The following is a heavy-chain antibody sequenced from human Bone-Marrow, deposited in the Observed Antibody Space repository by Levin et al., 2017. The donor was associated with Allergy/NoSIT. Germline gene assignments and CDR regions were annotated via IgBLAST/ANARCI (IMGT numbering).Heavy chain of an antibody. CDR2: ISGSGDDT. Sequence: GESLKISCATSGFVFRPYAMSWVRQAPGKRLEWVSVISGSGDDTYYADSVKGRFTISRDNSKRTLYLHMDSLRAEDTAVYYCAKLNWNYSDYWGPGTLVTVSS. V-gene: IGHV3-23*01. J-gene: IGHJ4*02. CDR1: GFVFRPYA. D-gene: IGHD1-20*01. CDR3: AKLNWNYSDY.